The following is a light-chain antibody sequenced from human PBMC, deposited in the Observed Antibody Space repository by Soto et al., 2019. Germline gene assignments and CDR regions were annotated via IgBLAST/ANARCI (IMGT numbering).Light chain of an antibody. CDR3: SSYTSSNFWV. Sequence: QSALTQPASVSGSPGQSIAISCTGTGSDVGGCNCDSWCQQHPGKAPKLMIYEVSSRPSGISNRFSDSKSGNTASLTISGLQAEDEADYYCSSYTSSNFWVFGEGTKVTVL. V-gene: IGLV2-14*01. CDR2: EVS. J-gene: IGLJ3*02. CDR1: GSDVGGCNC.